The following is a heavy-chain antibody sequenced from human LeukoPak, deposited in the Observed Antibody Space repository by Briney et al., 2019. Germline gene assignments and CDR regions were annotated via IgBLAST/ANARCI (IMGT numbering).Heavy chain of an antibody. D-gene: IGHD2-15*01. CDR3: ARKGVAATYYYYGMDV. J-gene: IGHJ6*02. CDR2: IIPIFGTA. CDR1: GGTFSSYA. Sequence: SVKVSCKASGGTFSSYAISWVRQAPGQGLEWMGGIIPIFGTANYAQKFQGRVTITADESTSTAYMELSSLRSEDTAVYYCARKGVAATYYYYGMDVWGQGTTVTVSS. V-gene: IGHV1-69*13.